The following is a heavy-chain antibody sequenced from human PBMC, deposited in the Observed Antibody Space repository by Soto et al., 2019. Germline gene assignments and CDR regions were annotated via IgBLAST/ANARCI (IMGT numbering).Heavy chain of an antibody. Sequence: AASVKVSCKASGYTFTSYGISWVRQAPGQGLEWMGWISAYNGNTNYAQKLQGRVTMTTDTSTSTAYMELRSLRSDDTAVYYCARIVYCSGGSCYESGSIAYWGQGTLVTVSS. J-gene: IGHJ4*02. CDR3: ARIVYCSGGSCYESGSIAY. CDR1: GYTFTSYG. D-gene: IGHD2-15*01. CDR2: ISAYNGNT. V-gene: IGHV1-18*01.